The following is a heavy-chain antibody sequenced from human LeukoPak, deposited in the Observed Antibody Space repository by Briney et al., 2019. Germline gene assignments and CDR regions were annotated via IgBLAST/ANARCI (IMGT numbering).Heavy chain of an antibody. CDR3: ARDPPWADTAMSHYGGYFDL. J-gene: IGHJ2*01. V-gene: IGHV3-30*04. Sequence: PGGSLRLSCAASGFTFSSYAMHWVRQAPGKGLEWVAVISYDGSNKYYADSVKGRFTISRDNSKNTLYLQMNSLRAEDTAVYYCARDPPWADTAMSHYGGYFDLWGRGTLVTVSS. CDR2: ISYDGSNK. CDR1: GFTFSSYA. D-gene: IGHD5-18*01.